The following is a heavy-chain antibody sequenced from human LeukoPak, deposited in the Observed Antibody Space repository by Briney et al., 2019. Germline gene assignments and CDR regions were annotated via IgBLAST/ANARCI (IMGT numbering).Heavy chain of an antibody. J-gene: IGHJ4*02. CDR2: INPSGGST. V-gene: IGHV1-46*01. CDR1: GYTFTSYY. D-gene: IGHD3-10*01. CDR3: ARTITMVRGVIITGHFDY. Sequence: GASVKVSCKASGYTFTSYYMHWVRQAPGQGLEWMGIINPSGGSTSYAQKFQGRVTMTRDTSTSTAYMELRSLRSDDTAVYYCARTITMVRGVIITGHFDYWGQGTLVTVSS.